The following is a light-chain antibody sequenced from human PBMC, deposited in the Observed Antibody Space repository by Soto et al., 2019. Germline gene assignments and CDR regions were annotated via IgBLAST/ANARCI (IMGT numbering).Light chain of an antibody. CDR3: QQYNNWPPRT. V-gene: IGKV3-15*01. Sequence: EIVMTQSPATVSVSPGERATLSCRASQSVSSNLAWYQQKPGQAPRLLIYGASTRATGIPARFSGSGSGTDFPLTISSLQSEDFAVYYCQQYNNWPPRTFGQGTKVEIK. CDR1: QSVSSN. CDR2: GAS. J-gene: IGKJ1*01.